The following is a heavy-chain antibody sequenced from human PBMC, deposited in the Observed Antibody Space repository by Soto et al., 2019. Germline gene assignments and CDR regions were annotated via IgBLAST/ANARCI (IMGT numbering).Heavy chain of an antibody. CDR1: GGSISYYY. CDR3: ARVDDILTGVDY. J-gene: IGHJ4*02. V-gene: IGHV4-59*01. Sequence: QVQLQESGPGLVKPSETLSLTCTVSGGSISYYYWSWIRQPPGKGLEWIGYIYYSGSTNYNPSLKSRVTISIETSKNPFPLRLSSVTAADTAVYYCARVDDILTGVDYWGRGTLVTVSS. CDR2: IYYSGST. D-gene: IGHD3-9*01.